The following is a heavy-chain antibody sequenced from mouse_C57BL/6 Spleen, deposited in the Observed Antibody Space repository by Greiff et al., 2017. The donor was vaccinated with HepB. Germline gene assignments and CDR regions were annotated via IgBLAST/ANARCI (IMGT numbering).Heavy chain of an antibody. J-gene: IGHJ1*03. V-gene: IGHV1-82*01. Sequence: QVQLKQSGPELVKPGASVKISCKASGYAFSSSWMNWVKQRPGKGLEWIGRIYPGDGDTNYNGKFKGKATLTADKSSSTAYMQLSSLTSEDSAVYFCASHSSGYRYFDVWGTGTTVTVSS. D-gene: IGHD3-2*02. CDR3: ASHSSGYRYFDV. CDR2: IYPGDGDT. CDR1: GYAFSSSW.